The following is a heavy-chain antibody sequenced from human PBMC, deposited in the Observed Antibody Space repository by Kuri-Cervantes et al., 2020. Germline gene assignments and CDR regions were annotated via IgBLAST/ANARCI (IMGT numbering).Heavy chain of an antibody. J-gene: IGHJ6*02. CDR3: ARDLGAGEVRFGEFVKGAMDV. CDR2: INPNSGGT. Sequence: ASVKVSCKASGYTFTSYAMHWVRQAPGQGLEWMGWINPNSGGTNYAQKFQGWVTMTRDTSISTAYMELSRLRSDDTAVYYCARDLGAGEVRFGEFVKGAMDVWGQGTTVTVSS. CDR1: GYTFTSYA. V-gene: IGHV1-2*04. D-gene: IGHD3-10*01.